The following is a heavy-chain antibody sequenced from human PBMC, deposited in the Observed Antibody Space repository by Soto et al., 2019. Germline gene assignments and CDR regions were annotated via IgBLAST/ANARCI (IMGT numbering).Heavy chain of an antibody. J-gene: IGHJ4*02. CDR3: ARAEYCGGDCYFDY. V-gene: IGHV1-69*06. Sequence: SVKVSCKASGGTFSSYAISWVRQAPGQGLEWMGGIIPIFGTANYAQKFQGRVTITADKSTSTAYMELSSLRSEDTAVYYCARAEYCGGDCYFDYWGQGTLVTVSS. D-gene: IGHD2-21*02. CDR1: GGTFSSYA. CDR2: IIPIFGTA.